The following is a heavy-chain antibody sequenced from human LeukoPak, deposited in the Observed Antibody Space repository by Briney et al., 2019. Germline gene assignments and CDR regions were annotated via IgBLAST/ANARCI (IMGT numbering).Heavy chain of an antibody. V-gene: IGHV1-46*01. CDR3: ARDRIGGLRLGELPD. D-gene: IGHD3-16*01. Sequence: GASVKVSCKASGYTFTSYYMHWVRQAPGQGLEWMGIINPSGGSTSYAQKFQGRVTMTRDMSTSTVYMGLGSLRSEDTAVYYCARDRIGGLRLGELPDWGQGTLVTVSS. CDR1: GYTFTSYY. J-gene: IGHJ4*02. CDR2: INPSGGST.